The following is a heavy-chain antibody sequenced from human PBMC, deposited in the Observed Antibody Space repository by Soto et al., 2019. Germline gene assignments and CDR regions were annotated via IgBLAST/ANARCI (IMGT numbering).Heavy chain of an antibody. CDR2: IDPSDSYT. J-gene: IGHJ6*02. V-gene: IGHV5-10-1*03. CDR1: GFTFTRHW. D-gene: IGHD2-8*02. Sequence: EVQLVQCGAEVKKPGESLRISCKGSGFTFTRHWISWVRQMPGGGLEWMGKIDPSDSYTNYSPSFQGHVTISADKSIHTAYLQWSDLQSSDTAMYYCARSLAYCTGGTCYRGYGMDVWGQGSTIIVSS. CDR3: ARSLAYCTGGTCYRGYGMDV.